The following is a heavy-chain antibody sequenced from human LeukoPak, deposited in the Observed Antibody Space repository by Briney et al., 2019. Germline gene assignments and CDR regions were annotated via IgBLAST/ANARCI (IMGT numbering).Heavy chain of an antibody. CDR3: ARYRSSWSDYYYYGMDV. Sequence: HPGGSLRLSCAASGFPFSSYWMHWVRHAPGKGLVWVSRINSDGSSTSYADSVKGRFTISRDNAKNTLYLQMNSLRAEDTAVYYCARYRSSWSDYYYYGMDVWGQGTTVTVSS. J-gene: IGHJ6*02. CDR1: GFPFSSYW. CDR2: INSDGSST. V-gene: IGHV3-74*01. D-gene: IGHD6-13*01.